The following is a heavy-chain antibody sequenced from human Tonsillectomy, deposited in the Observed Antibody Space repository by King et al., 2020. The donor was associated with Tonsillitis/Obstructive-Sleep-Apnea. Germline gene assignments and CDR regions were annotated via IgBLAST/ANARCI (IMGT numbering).Heavy chain of an antibody. CDR1: GFTFSSYA. D-gene: IGHD3-16*02. J-gene: IGHJ6*03. CDR3: ARNGGDYVWGSYRDMDV. CDR2: ISYDGSNK. V-gene: IGHV3-30*01. Sequence: QLVQSGGGVVQPGRSLRLSCAASGFTFSSYAMHWVRQAPGKGLEWVAVISYDGSNKYYADSGKGRFTISRDNSKTTLYLQMNSLRAEETAVYYWARNGGDYVWGSYRDMDVWGKGTTVTVSS.